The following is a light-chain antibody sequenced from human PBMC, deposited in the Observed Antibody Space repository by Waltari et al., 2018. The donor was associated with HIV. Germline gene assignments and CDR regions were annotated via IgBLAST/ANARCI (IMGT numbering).Light chain of an antibody. CDR1: SSDVGGYNY. CDR2: AVR. Sequence: QSARTQTAAVSGSPGQSITISCTGTSSDVGGYNYVSWYQQHPGKAPKHLIYAVRNGPSVVSHPFSGSTSGHPASLTISGLQAEDEADYYCSSYTSSSTPRVVFGGGTKLTVL. J-gene: IGLJ2*01. V-gene: IGLV2-14*01. CDR3: SSYTSSSTPRVV.